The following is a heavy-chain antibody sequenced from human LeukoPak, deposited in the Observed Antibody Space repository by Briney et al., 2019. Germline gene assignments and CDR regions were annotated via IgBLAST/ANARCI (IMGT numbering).Heavy chain of an antibody. Sequence: SETLSLTCTVSGGSISSSSYYWGWIRQPPGKGLEWIGSIYYSGSTYHNPSLKSRVTISVDTSKNQFSLKLSSVTAADTAVYYCARESVAGRTIDYWGQGTLVTVSS. D-gene: IGHD6-19*01. CDR3: ARESVAGRTIDY. CDR1: GGSISSSSYY. J-gene: IGHJ4*02. CDR2: IYYSGST. V-gene: IGHV4-39*07.